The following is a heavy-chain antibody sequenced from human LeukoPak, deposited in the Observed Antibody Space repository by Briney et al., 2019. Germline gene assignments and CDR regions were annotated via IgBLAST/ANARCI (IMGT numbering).Heavy chain of an antibody. D-gene: IGHD4-17*01. J-gene: IGHJ4*02. Sequence: PSETLSLTCTVSGGSISSYYWSWIRQPPGKGLEWIGYIYYSGSTYYNPSLKSRVTISVDTSKNQFSLKLSSVTAADTAVYYCARAGTPDYGDYSNYFDYWGQGTLVTVSS. CDR2: IYYSGST. CDR3: ARAGTPDYGDYSNYFDY. V-gene: IGHV4-30-4*01. CDR1: GGSISSYY.